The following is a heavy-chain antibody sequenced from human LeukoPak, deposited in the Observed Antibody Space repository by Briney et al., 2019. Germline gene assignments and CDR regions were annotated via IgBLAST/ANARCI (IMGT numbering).Heavy chain of an antibody. Sequence: TGGSLRLSCAASGFTFSSYSMNWVRQAPGKGLEWVSSISSSSSYIYYADSVKGRFTISRDNAKNSLYLQMNSLRAEDTAVYHCARDLRVDFWSGPSGAEPNAFDIWGQGTMVTVSS. V-gene: IGHV3-21*01. CDR3: ARDLRVDFWSGPSGAEPNAFDI. CDR2: ISSSSSYI. CDR1: GFTFSSYS. D-gene: IGHD3-3*01. J-gene: IGHJ3*02.